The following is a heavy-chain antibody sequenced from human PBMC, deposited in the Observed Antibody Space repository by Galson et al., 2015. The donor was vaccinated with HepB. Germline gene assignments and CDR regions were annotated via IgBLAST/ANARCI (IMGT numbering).Heavy chain of an antibody. CDR2: IYPRDSDT. J-gene: IGHJ4*02. V-gene: IGHV5-51*01. Sequence: QSGAEVKKPGESLKMSCKASGYSFTNYWIGWVRQMPGKGLEWMGIIYPRDSDTRYSPPFQGQVTISVDKSITTVYLQWSSLKASDTAMYYCARHGSTVNTTHIHDWGQGTLVTVSS. CDR3: ARHGSTVNTTHIHD. D-gene: IGHD4-11*01. CDR1: GYSFTNYW.